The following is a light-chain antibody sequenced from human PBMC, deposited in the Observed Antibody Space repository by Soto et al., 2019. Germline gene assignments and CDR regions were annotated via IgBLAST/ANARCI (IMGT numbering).Light chain of an antibody. V-gene: IGKV1-39*01. CDR3: QQSYTTAVT. Sequence: DIQMTQSPSSLSASVGDRVTMTCRASQNIRGSLNWYQQKPGQAPKLLISGTSILQSGVPSRFSGTDSRTDFTLTISSLQPEDFATYYCQQSYTTAVTFGQGTKVDIK. CDR2: GTS. J-gene: IGKJ1*01. CDR1: QNIRGS.